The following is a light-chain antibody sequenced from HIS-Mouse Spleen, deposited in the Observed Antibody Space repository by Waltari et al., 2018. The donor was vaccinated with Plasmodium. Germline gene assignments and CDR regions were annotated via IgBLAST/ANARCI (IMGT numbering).Light chain of an antibody. CDR2: AAS. V-gene: IGKV1-39*01. J-gene: IGKJ1*01. Sequence: DIQMTQSPSSLSASVGDRVTITCRASQSIRSYLNCYQQKPGKAPKLLIYAASSLQSGVPSRFSGSGSGTDFTLTISSLQPEYFATYYCQQSYSTWTFGQGTKVEIK. CDR3: QQSYSTWT. CDR1: QSIRSY.